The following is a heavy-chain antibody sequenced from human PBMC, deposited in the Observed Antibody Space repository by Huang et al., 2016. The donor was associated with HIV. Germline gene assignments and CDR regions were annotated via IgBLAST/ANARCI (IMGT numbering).Heavy chain of an antibody. CDR1: GFILSNYG. Sequence: VELLEAGGGVVQPGGSLKLSCGTSGFILSNYGMHWVRQAPGKGVEWVTFMQNTGKKKYNGDLGKGRFTVGRDNAKNTGFLQRRSLRPDETAIYYCVRGDYYDSRGYHPGYFDDWGRGALVTVSS. J-gene: IGHJ4*02. CDR3: VRGDYYDSRGYHPGYFDD. D-gene: IGHD3-22*01. V-gene: IGHV3-30*02. CDR2: MQNTGKKK.